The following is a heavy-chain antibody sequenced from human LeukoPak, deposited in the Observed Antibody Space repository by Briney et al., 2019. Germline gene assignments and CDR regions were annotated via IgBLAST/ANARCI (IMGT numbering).Heavy chain of an antibody. D-gene: IGHD3-3*01. V-gene: IGHV3-23*01. CDR1: GFTFSSYW. CDR2: ISGSGGST. CDR3: AKDPGFLEWFHDY. J-gene: IGHJ4*02. Sequence: PGGSLRLSCAASGFTFSSYWMHWVRQAPGKGLEWVSAISGSGGSTYYADSVKGRFTISRDNSKNTLYLQMNSLRAEDTAVYYCAKDPGFLEWFHDYWGQGTLVTVSS.